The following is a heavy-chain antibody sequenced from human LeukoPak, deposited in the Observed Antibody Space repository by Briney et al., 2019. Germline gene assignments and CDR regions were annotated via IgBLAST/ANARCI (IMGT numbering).Heavy chain of an antibody. CDR1: GFTFSSYS. V-gene: IGHV3-21*01. Sequence: PGGSLRLSCAASGFTFSSYSMNWVRQAPGKGLEWVSSISSSSYIYYADSVKGRFTISRDNAKNSLYLQMNSLRAEDTAVYYCARDPAYYYDSSGYFWGGLDYWGQGTLVTVSS. CDR3: ARDPAYYYDSSGYFWGGLDY. D-gene: IGHD3-22*01. J-gene: IGHJ4*02. CDR2: ISSSSYI.